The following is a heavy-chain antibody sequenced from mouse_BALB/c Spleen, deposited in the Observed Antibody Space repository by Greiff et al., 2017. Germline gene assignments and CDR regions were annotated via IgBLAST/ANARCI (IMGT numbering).Heavy chain of an antibody. J-gene: IGHJ2*01. CDR1: GYTFSSYW. CDR3: ARGPVGSSYDYFDY. Sequence: QVQLQQSGAELMKPGASVKISCKATGYTFSSYWIEWVKQRPGHGLEWIGEILPGSGSTNYNEKFKGKATFTADTSSNTAYMQLSSLTSEDSAVYYCARGPVGSSYDYFDYWGQGTTLTVSS. V-gene: IGHV1-9*01. D-gene: IGHD1-1*01. CDR2: ILPGSGST.